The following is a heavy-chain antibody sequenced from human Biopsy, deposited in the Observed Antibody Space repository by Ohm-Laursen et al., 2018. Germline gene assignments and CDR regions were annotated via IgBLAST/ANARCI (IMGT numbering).Heavy chain of an antibody. V-gene: IGHV4-4*07. CDR2: LFTSGTT. D-gene: IGHD3-10*01. CDR1: GGPIDSYY. J-gene: IGHJ4*02. Sequence: GNLSLTCTVSGGPIDSYYWSWMRQPAGKGLEWIGRLFTSGTTNYSPSLNNRVTMSVDTSKNQFSLRLTSVTAADTAVYYCVRGGSGSFPFDYWGPGTLVTVSS. CDR3: VRGGSGSFPFDY.